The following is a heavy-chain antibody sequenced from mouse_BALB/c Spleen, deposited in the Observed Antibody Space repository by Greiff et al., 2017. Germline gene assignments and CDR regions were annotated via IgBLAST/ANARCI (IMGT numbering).Heavy chain of an antibody. D-gene: IGHD1-1*01. Sequence: EVKLQESGPGLVKPSQSLSLTCTVTGYSITSDYAWNWIRQFPGNKLEWMGYISYSGSTSYNPSLKSRISITRDTSKNQFFLQLNSVTTEDTATYYCARAEGYYGSSGYFDVWGAGTTVTVSS. CDR3: ARAEGYYGSSGYFDV. CDR1: GYSITSDYA. J-gene: IGHJ1*01. V-gene: IGHV3-2*02. CDR2: ISYSGST.